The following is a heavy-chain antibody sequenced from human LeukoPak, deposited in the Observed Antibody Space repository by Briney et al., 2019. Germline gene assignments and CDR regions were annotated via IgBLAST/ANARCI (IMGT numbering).Heavy chain of an antibody. CDR3: ARAQSIAVSAEYFQH. CDR2: IYYSGNT. D-gene: IGHD6-6*01. J-gene: IGHJ1*01. Sequence: SETLSLTCTVSGGSISSYYWSWIRPPPGMGLEWIGYIYYSGNTNYNPSLKSRVTISVDTSKNQFSLKLSSVTAADTAVYYCARAQSIAVSAEYFQHWGQGTLVTVSS. V-gene: IGHV4-59*08. CDR1: GGSISSYY.